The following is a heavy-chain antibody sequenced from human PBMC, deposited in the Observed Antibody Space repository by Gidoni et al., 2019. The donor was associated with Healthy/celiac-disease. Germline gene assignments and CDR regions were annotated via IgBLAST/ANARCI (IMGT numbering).Heavy chain of an antibody. J-gene: IGHJ4*02. D-gene: IGHD2-15*01. CDR3: ARGVGYCRGGSCYFDY. Sequence: EVQLVESGGGVGRPGGSLRLSWEASGSTFEDNDMSWVRQAPGKGLECVSGLNWNGGSTGYADSVKGRFTISRDNAKNSLYLQMNSLRAEDTALYHCARGVGYCRGGSCYFDYWGQGTLVTVSS. V-gene: IGHV3-20*01. CDR1: GSTFEDND. CDR2: LNWNGGST.